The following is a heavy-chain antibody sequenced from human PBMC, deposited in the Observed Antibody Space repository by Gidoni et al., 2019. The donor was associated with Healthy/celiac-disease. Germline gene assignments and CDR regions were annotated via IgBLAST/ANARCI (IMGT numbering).Heavy chain of an antibody. CDR2: IKRKTDGGTT. V-gene: IGHV3-15*07. CDR3: TTETQPAYCCGDCYPGIDY. D-gene: IGHD2-21*02. Sequence: EVQLVESGGGLVKPGGSLRLSCAASGFTFSNAWMNWVRQAPGKGLEWVGGIKRKTDGGTTDYAAPVKGRFTISRDDSKNTLYLQMNSLKTEDTAVYYCTTETQPAYCCGDCYPGIDYWGQGTLVTVSS. J-gene: IGHJ4*02. CDR1: GFTFSNAW.